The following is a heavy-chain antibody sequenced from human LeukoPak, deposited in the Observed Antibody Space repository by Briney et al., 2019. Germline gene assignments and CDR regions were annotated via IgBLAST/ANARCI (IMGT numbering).Heavy chain of an antibody. CDR3: ARDADDHGDSFDY. Sequence: GGSLRLSCEASGFSFSSYWMGRVRQAPGKGLEWVANIKQDGSDKYYVDSVKGRFNISRDNAKNSVFLQMDSLRAEDTAVYYCARDADDHGDSFDYWGQGTLVTVSS. CDR2: IKQDGSDK. J-gene: IGHJ4*02. D-gene: IGHD4-17*01. V-gene: IGHV3-7*01. CDR1: GFSFSSYW.